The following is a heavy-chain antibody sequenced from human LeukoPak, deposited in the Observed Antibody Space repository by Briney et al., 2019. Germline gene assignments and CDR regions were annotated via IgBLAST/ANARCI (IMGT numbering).Heavy chain of an antibody. J-gene: IGHJ4*02. Sequence: PSETLSLTCAVYGGSFSGYYWSWIRQPPGKGLEWIEEINHSGSTNYNPSLKSRVTISVDTSKNQFSLKLSSVTAADTAVYYCARGGRPNYVWGSYRYSYYFDYWGQGTLVTVSS. CDR3: ARGGRPNYVWGSYRYSYYFDY. D-gene: IGHD3-16*02. CDR1: GGSFSGYY. V-gene: IGHV4-34*01. CDR2: INHSGST.